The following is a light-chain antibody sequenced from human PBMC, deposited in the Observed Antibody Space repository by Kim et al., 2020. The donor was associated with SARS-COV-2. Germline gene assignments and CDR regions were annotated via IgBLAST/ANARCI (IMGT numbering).Light chain of an antibody. Sequence: CASVGDSVTITWHASQGISSWLAWYQEKPGNAPKPLFCAVSSLQSGLPSRLRGSGSGTDFTLTISSPQPEDCATHHCKQANSFPPTCGGGTKVEL. CDR2: AVS. J-gene: IGKJ4*01. V-gene: IGKV1-12*01. CDR1: QGISSW. CDR3: KQANSFPPT.